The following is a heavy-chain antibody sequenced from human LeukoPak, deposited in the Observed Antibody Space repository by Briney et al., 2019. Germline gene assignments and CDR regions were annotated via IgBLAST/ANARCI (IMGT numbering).Heavy chain of an antibody. CDR2: IIPIFGTA. CDR3: ARGLTSGSLQWDWFDP. CDR1: GYTFTSYG. Sequence: GASVKVSCKASGYTFTSYGISWVRQAPGQGLEWMGGIIPIFGTANYAQKFQGRVTITADESTSTAYMELSSLRSEDTAVYYCARGLTSGSLQWDWFDPWGQGTLVTVSS. V-gene: IGHV1-69*13. D-gene: IGHD1-26*01. J-gene: IGHJ5*02.